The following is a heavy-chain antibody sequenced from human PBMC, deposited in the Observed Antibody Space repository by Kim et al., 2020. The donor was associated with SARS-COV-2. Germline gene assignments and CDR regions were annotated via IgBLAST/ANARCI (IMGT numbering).Heavy chain of an antibody. CDR2: ISHTGNT. Sequence: SETLSLTCTVSGSSIGIGYYWAWIRQPPGRGLEWIGSISHTGNTYSNPSLRGRISISVDTSKRQFSLNVTSVTAADTAVYSCARLEISGWFNLYVWGLGT. CDR3: ARLEISGWFNLYV. V-gene: IGHV4-38-2*02. D-gene: IGHD6-13*01. J-gene: IGHJ3*01. CDR1: GSSIGIGYY.